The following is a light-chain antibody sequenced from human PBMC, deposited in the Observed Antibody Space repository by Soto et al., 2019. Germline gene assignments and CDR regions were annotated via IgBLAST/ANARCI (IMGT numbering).Light chain of an antibody. CDR2: DAS. J-gene: IGKJ1*01. V-gene: IGKV1-5*01. CDR1: QSIGSR. Sequence: DIQMTQSPSTLSASVGDRVTITCRAGQSIGSRVAWYQQKPGKAPKLLIYDASTLESGVPSRFSGSGSGTDFTLTISSLQPDDFATYCCHQYASFKSFGQGTKVDIK. CDR3: HQYASFKS.